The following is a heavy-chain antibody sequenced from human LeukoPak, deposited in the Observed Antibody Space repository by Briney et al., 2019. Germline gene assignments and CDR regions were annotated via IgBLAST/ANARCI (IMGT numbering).Heavy chain of an antibody. D-gene: IGHD6-19*01. CDR2: INNNGGNT. CDR3: VKDGGDSGWYYHFDY. Sequence: GGSLRLSCSASGFTFRTYAMHWVRQAPGKGLEYVSGINNNGGNTNYVDSVKGRFTISRDNSKNTLYLQMSRLRAEDTAVYYCVKDGGDSGWYYHFDYWGQGTLVTVSS. CDR1: GFTFRTYA. J-gene: IGHJ4*02. V-gene: IGHV3-64D*06.